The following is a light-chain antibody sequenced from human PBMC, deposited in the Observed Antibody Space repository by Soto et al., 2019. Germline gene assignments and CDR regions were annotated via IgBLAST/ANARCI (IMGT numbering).Light chain of an antibody. Sequence: DIQMTQSPSTLSGSVGDRVTITCRASQTISSWLAWYQQKPGKAPKLLIYDASSLESGVPSRFSGSGSGTEFTLTISSLQPDDFATYYCQQSWTFGQGTKVDIK. J-gene: IGKJ1*01. CDR3: QQSWT. CDR1: QTISSW. CDR2: DAS. V-gene: IGKV1-5*01.